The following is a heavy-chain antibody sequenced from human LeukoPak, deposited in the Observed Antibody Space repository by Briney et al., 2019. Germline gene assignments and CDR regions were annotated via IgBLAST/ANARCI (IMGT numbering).Heavy chain of an antibody. CDR2: IKSKTDGETT. V-gene: IGHV3-15*01. CDR3: TTDEWS. Sequence: GGSLRLSCAASGFTFNNAWMSWVRQAPGKGLEWVGRIKSKTDGETTDYAAPVKGRFTTSRDDSKTTLYLQMNSLKTEDTAVYYCTTDEWSWGQGTLVTVSS. J-gene: IGHJ4*02. D-gene: IGHD3-3*01. CDR1: GFTFNNAW.